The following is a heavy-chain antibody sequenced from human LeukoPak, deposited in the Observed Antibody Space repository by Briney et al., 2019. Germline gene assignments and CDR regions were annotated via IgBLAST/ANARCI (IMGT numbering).Heavy chain of an antibody. CDR1: GGSISSGSYY. CDR2: IYTSGST. V-gene: IGHV4-61*02. J-gene: IGHJ5*02. CDR3: AREGGRVTTIFGYWFDP. D-gene: IGHD3-3*01. Sequence: SQTLSLTCTVSGGSISSGSYYWSWIRQPAGKGLEWIGRIYTSGSTNYNPSLRSRVTMSLDTSKNQLSLKLSSVTAADTAVYYCAREGGRVTTIFGYWFDPWGQGTLVTVSS.